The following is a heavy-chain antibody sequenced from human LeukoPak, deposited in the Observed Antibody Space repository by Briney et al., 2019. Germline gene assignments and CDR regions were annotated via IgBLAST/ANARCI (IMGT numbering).Heavy chain of an antibody. J-gene: IGHJ4*02. CDR1: GGSISSSSYY. Sequence: SETLSLTCTVSGGSISSSSYYWGWIRQPPGKGLEWIGSIYYSGSTYYNPSLKSRVTISVDTSKNQFSLKLSSVTAADTAVYYCARVANRIFYGGNSFDYYFDYWGQGTLVTVSS. CDR3: ARVANRIFYGGNSFDYYFDY. V-gene: IGHV4-39*07. CDR2: IYYSGST. D-gene: IGHD4-23*01.